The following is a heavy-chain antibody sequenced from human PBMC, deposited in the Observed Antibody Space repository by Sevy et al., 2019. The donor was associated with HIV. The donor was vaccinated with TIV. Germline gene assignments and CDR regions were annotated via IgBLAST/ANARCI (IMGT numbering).Heavy chain of an antibody. CDR3: ATTKDYYDSSGCPFDY. J-gene: IGHJ4*02. Sequence: APVKVSCKVSGYTLTELSMHWVRQAPGKGLEWMGCFDPEDGETIYAQKFQGRVTMTEDTSADTAYMELSSLRSEDTAVYFCATTKDYYDSSGCPFDYWGQGTLVTVSS. CDR1: GYTLTELS. D-gene: IGHD3-22*01. CDR2: FDPEDGET. V-gene: IGHV1-24*01.